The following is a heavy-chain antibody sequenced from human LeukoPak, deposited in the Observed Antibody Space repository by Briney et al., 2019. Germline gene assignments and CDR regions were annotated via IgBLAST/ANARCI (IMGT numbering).Heavy chain of an antibody. Sequence: SETLSLTCTVSGGSISSSSYYWGWIRQPPGKGLEWIGSIYYSGSTYYNPSLKSRVTISVDTSKNQFSLKLSSVTAADTAVYYCARDLRGYYDSSGYPEYWGQGTLVTVSS. CDR2: IYYSGST. J-gene: IGHJ4*02. CDR3: ARDLRGYYDSSGYPEY. CDR1: GGSISSSSYY. V-gene: IGHV4-39*07. D-gene: IGHD3-22*01.